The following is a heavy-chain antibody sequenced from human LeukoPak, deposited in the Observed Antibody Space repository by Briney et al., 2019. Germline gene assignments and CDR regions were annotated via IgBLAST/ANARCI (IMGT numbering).Heavy chain of an antibody. CDR1: GGSISSYY. J-gene: IGHJ4*02. CDR3: ARGYHYDSSGWWEGIDYFDY. Sequence: SETLSLTCTVSGGSISSYYWSWIRQPPGKGLEWIGYIYYSGSTNYNPSLKSRVTISVDTSKNQFSLKLSSVTAADTAVYYCARGYHYDSSGWWEGIDYFDYWGQGTLVTVSS. V-gene: IGHV4-59*12. CDR2: IYYSGST. D-gene: IGHD3-22*01.